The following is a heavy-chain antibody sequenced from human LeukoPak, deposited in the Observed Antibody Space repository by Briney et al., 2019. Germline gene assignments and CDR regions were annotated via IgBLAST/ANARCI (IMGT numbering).Heavy chain of an antibody. CDR2: IYYSGST. CDR1: GGSISSGSYY. Sequence: PSETLSLTCTVSGGSISSGSYYWSWIRHHPGKGLEWIGYIYYSGSTYYNPSLKSRVIISVDTSKNQFSLKLSSVTDTAVYYCARARRDGYNYFDYWGQGALVTVSS. D-gene: IGHD5-24*01. V-gene: IGHV4-31*03. J-gene: IGHJ4*02. CDR3: ARARRDGYNYFDY.